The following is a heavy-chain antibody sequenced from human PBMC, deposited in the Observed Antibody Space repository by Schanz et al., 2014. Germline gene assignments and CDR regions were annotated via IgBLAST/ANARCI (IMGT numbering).Heavy chain of an antibody. CDR1: GFAFSSYG. Sequence: QVQLVESGGGVVQPGRSLRLSCAASGFAFSSYGIHWVRQAPGQGLEWMGRINPNTGGTNFAQKFQGRVTMTRDTSITTAYMDLSGLTSDDTAVYYCAREKGHGYSGLSWGQGTLLAVSS. D-gene: IGHD5-12*01. V-gene: IGHV1-2*06. J-gene: IGHJ5*02. CDR3: AREKGHGYSGLS. CDR2: INPNTGGT.